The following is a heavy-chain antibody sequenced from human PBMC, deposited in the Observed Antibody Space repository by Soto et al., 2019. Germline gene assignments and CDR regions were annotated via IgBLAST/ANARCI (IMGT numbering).Heavy chain of an antibody. CDR2: IYYSGTT. CDR1: GGSISSGGYY. CDR3: AASCVACGGFNYYGMDV. V-gene: IGHV4-31*03. D-gene: IGHD2-21*01. J-gene: IGHJ6*02. Sequence: QVQLQESGPGLVKPSQTLSLTCTVSGGSISSGGYYWYWIRQHPGKGLEWIGYIYYSGTTYYNPSLKSRVTISGDTSQNQFSLKLSSVTAADTAVYYCAASCVACGGFNYYGMDVWGQGTTVTVSS.